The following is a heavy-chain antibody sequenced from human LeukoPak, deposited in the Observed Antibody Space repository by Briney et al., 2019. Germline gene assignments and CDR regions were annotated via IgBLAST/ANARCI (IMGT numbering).Heavy chain of an antibody. D-gene: IGHD3-3*01. CDR2: ITGSGGST. CDR3: ARDERLLSFLK. J-gene: IGHJ4*02. Sequence: GGSLRLSCAASGITFNNYAMSWVRQAPGKGLEWVSGITGSGGSTYYADSVKGRFTISRDNSKNTLYLQMNSLRAEDTAIYYCARDERLLSFLKWGQGTLVTVSS. CDR1: GITFNNYA. V-gene: IGHV3-23*01.